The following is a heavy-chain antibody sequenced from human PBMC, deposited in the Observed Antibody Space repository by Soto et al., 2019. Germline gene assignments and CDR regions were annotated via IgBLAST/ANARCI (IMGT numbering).Heavy chain of an antibody. CDR3: APSEFRY. V-gene: IGHV3-15*01. J-gene: IGHJ4*02. Sequence: VQLVESGGGLVKPGGSLRLSCAASGFSFNNAWMSWVRQAPGGGLEWVGRIKSTTDGATTDYAAPVKGRFTISRDDSRNTLYLHMSSLKPEDTAVYYCAPSEFRYGGQGTLVTVSS. CDR2: IKSTTDGATT. CDR1: GFSFNNAW.